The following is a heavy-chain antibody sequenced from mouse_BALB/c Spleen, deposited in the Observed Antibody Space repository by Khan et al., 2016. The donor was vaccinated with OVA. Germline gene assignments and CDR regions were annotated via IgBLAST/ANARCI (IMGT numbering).Heavy chain of an antibody. V-gene: IGHV1S41*01. Sequence: DLVKPGASVKLSCKASGYTFTSYWNTWIKQRPGQGLEWIGRIAPGNGSSYYNEMFKGKATLTVDTSSNTAYIQLSSLSSEDSAVYFCARAMGGKVTLDYWGQGTTLTVSA. J-gene: IGHJ2*01. CDR1: GYTFTSYW. CDR2: IAPGNGSS. D-gene: IGHD1-1*02. CDR3: ARAMGGKVTLDY.